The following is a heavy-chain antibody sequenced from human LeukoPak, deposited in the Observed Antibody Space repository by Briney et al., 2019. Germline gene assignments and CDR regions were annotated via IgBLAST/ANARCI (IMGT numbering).Heavy chain of an antibody. CDR2: ISAYNGNT. Sequence: VKVSCKASGYTFTSYGISWVRQAPGQGLEWMGWISAYNGNTNYAQKLQGRVTMTTDTSTSTAYMELRSLRSDDTAVYYCARVWAYYDSSGYPPFDYWGQGTLVTVSS. CDR1: GYTFTSYG. D-gene: IGHD3-22*01. CDR3: ARVWAYYDSSGYPPFDY. J-gene: IGHJ4*02. V-gene: IGHV1-18*01.